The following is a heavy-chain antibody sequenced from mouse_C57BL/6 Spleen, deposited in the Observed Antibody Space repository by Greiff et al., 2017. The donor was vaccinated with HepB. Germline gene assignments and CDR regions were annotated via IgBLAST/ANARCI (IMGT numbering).Heavy chain of an antibody. D-gene: IGHD2-12*01. J-gene: IGHJ2*01. CDR1: GFTFSSYA. V-gene: IGHV5-4*01. CDR2: ISDGGSYT. CDR3: ARRSFYSNFDY. Sequence: EVQLVESGGGLVKPGGSLKLSCAASGFTFSSYAMSWVRQTPEKRLEWVATISDGGSYTYYPDNVKGRFTISRDNAKNNLYLQMSHLKSEDTAMYYCARRSFYSNFDYWGQGTTLTVSS.